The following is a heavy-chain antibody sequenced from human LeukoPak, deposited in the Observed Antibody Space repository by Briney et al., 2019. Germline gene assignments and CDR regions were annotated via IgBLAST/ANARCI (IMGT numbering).Heavy chain of an antibody. CDR2: IYYSGST. J-gene: IGHJ4*02. D-gene: IGHD3-22*01. CDR1: GGSISTYY. Sequence: SETLSLTCTVSGGSISTYYWGWIRQPPGKGLEWIGYIYYSGSTNYNPSLKSRVTISVDTSKNQFSLKLSSVTAADTAVYYCARDSRSYYASSGYYGTFDYWGQGTLVTVSS. CDR3: ARDSRSYYASSGYYGTFDY. V-gene: IGHV4-59*01.